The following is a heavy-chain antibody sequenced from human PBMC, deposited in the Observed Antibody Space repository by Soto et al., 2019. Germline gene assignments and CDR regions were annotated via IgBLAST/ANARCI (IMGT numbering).Heavy chain of an antibody. J-gene: IGHJ4*02. V-gene: IGHV4-4*09. CDR2: HHSDSI. CDR1: GGSMSGQH. Sequence: QVQLQESGPGLVKPSETLSLTCTVSGGSMSGQHWSWIRQPPGKGLEWIGHHSDSINYNPSLKSRVTISTDTSKNQFSLNLSSVTAADTAVYYCATYGVGEGGRGHWGQGTLVSVS. CDR3: ATYGVGEGGRGH. D-gene: IGHD2-21*01.